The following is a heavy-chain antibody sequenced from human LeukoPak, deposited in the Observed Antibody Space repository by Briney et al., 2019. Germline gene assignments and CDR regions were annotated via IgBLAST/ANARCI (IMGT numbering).Heavy chain of an antibody. CDR1: GFTVSSNY. Sequence: GGSLRLSCAVSGFTVSSNYMSWVRQAPGKGLEWVSVIYSGGYTNYADSVKGRFTISRDSSKNTLFLQMNSLRVEDTAVYYCARDRLGDSGRYWVDYWGQGTMVTVSS. CDR3: ARDRLGDSGRYWVDY. V-gene: IGHV3-66*01. CDR2: IYSGGYT. J-gene: IGHJ4*02. D-gene: IGHD1-26*01.